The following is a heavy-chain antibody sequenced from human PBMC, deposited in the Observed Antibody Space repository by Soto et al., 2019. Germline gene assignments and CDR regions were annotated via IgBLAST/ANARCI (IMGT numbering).Heavy chain of an antibody. V-gene: IGHV3-30-3*01. J-gene: IGHJ6*02. Sequence: SLRLSCAASGFTFSSYAISWVRQAPGKGLEWVALISYDGSNKYYADSVKGRFTISRDNSKNTLYVQMNSLRAEDTAVYYCAREYGHYVNLNYGMDVWGQGTTVTVSS. D-gene: IGHD4-17*01. CDR1: GFTFSSYA. CDR3: AREYGHYVNLNYGMDV. CDR2: ISYDGSNK.